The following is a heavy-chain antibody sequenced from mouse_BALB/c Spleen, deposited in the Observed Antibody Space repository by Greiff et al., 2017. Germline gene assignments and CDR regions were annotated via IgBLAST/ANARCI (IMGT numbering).Heavy chain of an antibody. D-gene: IGHD2-2*01. CDR3: ASIYYGYDLYYFDY. J-gene: IGHJ2*01. Sequence: VKLQESGAELAKPGASVKMSCKASGYTFTSYWMHWVKQRPGQGLEWIGYINPSTGYTEYNQKFKDKATLTADKSSSTAYMQLSSLTSEDSAVYYCASIYYGYDLYYFDYWGQGTTLTVSS. CDR1: GYTFTSYW. V-gene: IGHV1-7*01. CDR2: INPSTGYT.